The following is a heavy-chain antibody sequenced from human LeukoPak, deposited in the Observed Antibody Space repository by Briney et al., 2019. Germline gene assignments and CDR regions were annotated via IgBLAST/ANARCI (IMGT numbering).Heavy chain of an antibody. CDR2: IKQDGSVK. CDR3: ARGYARREGYFDL. J-gene: IGHJ2*01. CDR1: GFTFSSYW. V-gene: IGHV3-7*01. D-gene: IGHD6-6*01. Sequence: GGSLRLSCAASGFTFSSYWMSWVRQAPGKGLEWVANIKQDGSVKYYVDSVKGRFTISRDNAKNSLFLQMNSLRAEDTAVYYCARGYARREGYFDLWGRGTLVTVSS.